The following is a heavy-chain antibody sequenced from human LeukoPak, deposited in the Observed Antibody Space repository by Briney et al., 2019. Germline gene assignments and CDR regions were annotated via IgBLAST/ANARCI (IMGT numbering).Heavy chain of an antibody. Sequence: GESLKISCKGSGYSFTSYWIGWVRQMPGKGLEWMGIIYPGDSDTRYSPSFQGQVTISADKSISTAYLQWSSLKASDTAMYYCARQGRDYYGSGSPPDYWGQGTLVTVSS. D-gene: IGHD3-10*01. CDR3: ARQGRDYYGSGSPPDY. CDR1: GYSFTSYW. V-gene: IGHV5-51*01. J-gene: IGHJ4*02. CDR2: IYPGDSDT.